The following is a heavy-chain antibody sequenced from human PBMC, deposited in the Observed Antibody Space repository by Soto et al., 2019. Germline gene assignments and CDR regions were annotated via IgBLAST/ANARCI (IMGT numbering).Heavy chain of an antibody. V-gene: IGHV3-30*18. D-gene: IGHD3-10*01. CDR1: GFTFTPYG. Sequence: GGSLRLSCAASGFTFTPYGMHWVRQVPGQGPEWVAVISYDGTIKHYADSVKGRFTISRDDSNNTLYLEMHSLRTEDTALYYCAKDRAWQAGRYFYGMDVWGQGTTVTVSS. J-gene: IGHJ6*02. CDR2: ISYDGTIK. CDR3: AKDRAWQAGRYFYGMDV.